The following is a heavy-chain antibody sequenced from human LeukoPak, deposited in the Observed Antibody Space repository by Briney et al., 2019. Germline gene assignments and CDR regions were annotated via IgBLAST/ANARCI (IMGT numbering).Heavy chain of an antibody. V-gene: IGHV3-23*01. J-gene: IGHJ4*02. CDR3: AKASTAMVTTPSFDY. CDR2: ISGSGGST. CDR1: GFTFSSYA. Sequence: GGSLRLSCAASGFTFSSYAMSWVRQAPGKGLEWVSAISGSGGSTYYADSVKGRFTISRDNSKNTLYLQMNSLRAEDTAVYYCAKASTAMVTTPSFDYWGQGTLVTVSS. D-gene: IGHD5-18*01.